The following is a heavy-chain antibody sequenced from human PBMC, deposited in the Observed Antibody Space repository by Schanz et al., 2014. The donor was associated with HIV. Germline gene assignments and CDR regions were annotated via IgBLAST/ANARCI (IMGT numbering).Heavy chain of an antibody. D-gene: IGHD6-25*01. V-gene: IGHV3-7*03. Sequence: EVQLVESGGGLVQPGGSLRLSCAASGFTFSSYWMHWVRQAPGKGLEWVANIKQDGSVKSYPDSVQGRFTISRDNARTSLSLQMNSLRGEDTAFYYCAKDEKCVAATWEVDYWGRGTLVIVSS. CDR1: GFTFSSYW. CDR2: IKQDGSVK. CDR3: AKDEKCVAATWEVDY. J-gene: IGHJ4*02.